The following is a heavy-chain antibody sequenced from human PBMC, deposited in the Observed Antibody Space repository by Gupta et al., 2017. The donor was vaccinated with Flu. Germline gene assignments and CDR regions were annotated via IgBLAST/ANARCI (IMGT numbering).Heavy chain of an antibody. D-gene: IGHD2-15*01. CDR1: GLSYDSTW. V-gene: IGHV3-7*01. Sequence: GSLRLTCATSGLSYDSTWMSWVRQAPGKGLAWVADINQDGSGKYYVDSVRGRFTITRDNAKNSVSLQMSSLRAEDTAGYFWAREPEEGDCIGSSCYTFRFCLDFWGQGTTVTVSS. CDR2: INQDGSGK. J-gene: IGHJ6*02. CDR3: AREPEEGDCIGSSCYTFRFCLDF.